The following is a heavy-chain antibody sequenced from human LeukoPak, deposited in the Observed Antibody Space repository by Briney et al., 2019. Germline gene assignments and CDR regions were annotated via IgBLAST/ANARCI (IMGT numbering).Heavy chain of an antibody. V-gene: IGHV1-24*01. CDR3: ARVEHMVRGVRTIFDY. CDR2: FDPEDGET. D-gene: IGHD3-10*01. J-gene: IGHJ4*02. CDR1: GYTLTELS. Sequence: ASVKVSCKVSGYTLTELSMHWVRQAPGKGLEWMGGFDPEDGETIYAQKFQGRVTMTEDTSTDTAYMELSSLRSEDTAVYYCARVEHMVRGVRTIFDYWGQGTLVTVSS.